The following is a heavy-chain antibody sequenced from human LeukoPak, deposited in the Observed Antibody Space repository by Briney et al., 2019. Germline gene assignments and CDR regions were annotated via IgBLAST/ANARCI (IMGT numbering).Heavy chain of an antibody. Sequence: QPGGSLRLSCEASGFTLSSYAMSWVRQAPGKGLEWVSGIIDSGDITYYANSVKGRFTISRDNSKNTLYLQMNGLRAEDTAVYYCAKLGGQEVYNYYVGVWGKGTTVAVSS. V-gene: IGHV3-23*01. CDR3: AKLGGQEVYNYYVGV. CDR1: GFTLSSYA. J-gene: IGHJ6*03. D-gene: IGHD3-16*01. CDR2: IIDSGDIT.